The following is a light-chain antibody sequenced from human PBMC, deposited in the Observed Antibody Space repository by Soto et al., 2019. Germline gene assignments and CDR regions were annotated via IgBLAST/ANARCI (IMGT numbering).Light chain of an antibody. CDR1: SSDVGGYNY. V-gene: IGLV2-14*01. CDR3: SSYTTSITLEGASV. CDR2: DVS. Sequence: QSVLPQPASVSGSPGQSITISCSGTSSDVGGYNYVSSYQQHPGKAPILLIYDVSNRPSGVSNRFSGSKTGNTAPLTISGLQAEDEADYYCSSYTTSITLEGASVLGGGTKRTVL. J-gene: IGLJ3*02.